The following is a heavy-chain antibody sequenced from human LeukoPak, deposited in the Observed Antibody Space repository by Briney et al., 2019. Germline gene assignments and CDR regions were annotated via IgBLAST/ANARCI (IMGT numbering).Heavy chain of an antibody. D-gene: IGHD2-21*01. CDR3: ARGPSSYSLGQLDY. CDR1: GFTFSSYG. J-gene: IGHJ4*02. CDR2: ISGSGGST. V-gene: IGHV3-23*01. Sequence: GGTLRLSCAASGFTFSSYGMSWVRQAPGKGLEWVSAISGSGGSTYYADSVKGRFTISRDNAKNSLYLQMNSLRAEDTAVYYCARGPSSYSLGQLDYWGQGTLVTVSS.